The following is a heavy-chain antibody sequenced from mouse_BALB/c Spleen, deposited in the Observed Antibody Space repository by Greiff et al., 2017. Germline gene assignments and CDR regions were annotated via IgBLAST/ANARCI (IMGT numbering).Heavy chain of an antibody. J-gene: IGHJ4*01. Sequence: EVKLQESGPGLVKPSQSLSLTCTVTGYSITSDYAWNWIRQFPGNKLEWMGYISYSGSTSYNPSLKSRISITRDTSKNQFFLQLNSVTTEDTATYYCARWGGGFYAMDYWGQGTSVTVSS. CDR1: GYSITSDYA. CDR2: ISYSGST. V-gene: IGHV3-2*02. D-gene: IGHD1-1*02. CDR3: ARWGGGFYAMDY.